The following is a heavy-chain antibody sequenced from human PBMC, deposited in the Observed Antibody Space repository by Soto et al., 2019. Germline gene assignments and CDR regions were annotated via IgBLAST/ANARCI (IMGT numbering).Heavy chain of an antibody. Sequence: EVQLVEPGGDLVQPGGSLRLSCAASGFTFSSYWLHWVRQAPGKGPVWVSRINNDGSYTTYADSVKGRFTISRDNAKSTLYLQMNSLRAEDTAVYYCARGGCGYPVDWGQGTLVTVSS. CDR1: GFTFSSYW. CDR3: ARGGCGYPVD. V-gene: IGHV3-74*01. D-gene: IGHD5-12*01. J-gene: IGHJ4*02. CDR2: INNDGSYT.